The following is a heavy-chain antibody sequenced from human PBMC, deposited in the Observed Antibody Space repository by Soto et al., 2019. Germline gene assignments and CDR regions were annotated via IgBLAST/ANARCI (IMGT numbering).Heavy chain of an antibody. D-gene: IGHD3-10*01. Sequence: PGGSLRLSCAASGFTVSSNYMSWVRQAPGKGLEWVSVIYSGGSTYYADSVKGRFTISRHNSKNTLYLQMNSLRAEDTAVYYCARESYGSGSYKRSNYYYMDVWGKGTTVTVSS. CDR2: IYSGGST. V-gene: IGHV3-53*04. J-gene: IGHJ6*03. CDR3: ARESYGSGSYKRSNYYYMDV. CDR1: GFTVSSNY.